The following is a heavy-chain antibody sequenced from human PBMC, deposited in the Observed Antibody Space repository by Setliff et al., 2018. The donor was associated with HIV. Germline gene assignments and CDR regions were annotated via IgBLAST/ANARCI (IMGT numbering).Heavy chain of an antibody. Sequence: SETLSLTCGIYGGSFSDYYLGWVRQPPGKGLEWIWTINYSGSTYYNPSPKSRVTISVDASNNQFSLQLTSVTAADTAVYYCARQKGYIAVAEFDSWGQGTLVTVSS. D-gene: IGHD6-19*01. CDR3: ARQKGYIAVAEFDS. CDR2: INYSGST. V-gene: IGHV4-34*01. J-gene: IGHJ4*02. CDR1: GGSFSDYY.